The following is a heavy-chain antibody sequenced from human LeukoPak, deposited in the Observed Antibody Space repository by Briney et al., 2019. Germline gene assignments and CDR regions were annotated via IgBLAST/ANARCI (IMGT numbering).Heavy chain of an antibody. Sequence: GASVKVSCKASGGTFSSYAISWLRQAPGQGLEWMGRIIPIFGTANYAQKFQGRVTITTDESTSTAYMELSSLRSEDTAVYYCASFCSSTSCYRYRDDAFDIWGQGTMVTVSS. CDR1: GGTFSSYA. V-gene: IGHV1-69*05. D-gene: IGHD2-2*01. CDR3: ASFCSSTSCYRYRDDAFDI. CDR2: IIPIFGTA. J-gene: IGHJ3*02.